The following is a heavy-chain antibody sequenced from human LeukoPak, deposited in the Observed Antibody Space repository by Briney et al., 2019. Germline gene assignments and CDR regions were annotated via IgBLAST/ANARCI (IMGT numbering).Heavy chain of an antibody. Sequence: HPGGSLRLSCAASGFTFSNYAMSWVRQAPGRGLEWVANVKQDGSETHYVDSVIGRFTISRDNAKNLLYLEMNSLRGEDTAVYYCASDPDSTIWPQYFQHWGQGALVTVSS. CDR2: VKQDGSET. D-gene: IGHD6-13*01. J-gene: IGHJ1*01. CDR3: ASDPDSTIWPQYFQH. V-gene: IGHV3-7*04. CDR1: GFTFSNYA.